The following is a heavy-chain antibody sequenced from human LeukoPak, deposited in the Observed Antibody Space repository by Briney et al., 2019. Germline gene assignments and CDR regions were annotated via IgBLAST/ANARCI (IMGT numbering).Heavy chain of an antibody. V-gene: IGHV3-11*03. Sequence: GQSLRLSCAASGFTFSDCYMSWIRQAPGKGLEWVSYISSSSSYTNYADSVKGRFTISRDNAKNSLYLQMNSLRAEDTAVYYCARRRDHYYDSSGYYSGAFDIWGQGTMVTVSS. CDR3: ARRRDHYYDSSGYYSGAFDI. D-gene: IGHD3-22*01. CDR2: ISSSSSYT. CDR1: GFTFSDCY. J-gene: IGHJ3*02.